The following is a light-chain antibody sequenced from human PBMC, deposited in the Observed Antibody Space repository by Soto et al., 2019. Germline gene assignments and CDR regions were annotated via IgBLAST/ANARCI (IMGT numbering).Light chain of an antibody. Sequence: EIVLTQSPGTLSLSPGERATLSCRASQSISANYLAWYQQKPGQAPRLLIYGVSIRATGIPDRFAGSGSGPDFTLTISRLEPEDFAVYYCHQYGVSPKTFGQGTTGELK. CDR3: HQYGVSPKT. V-gene: IGKV3-20*01. J-gene: IGKJ1*01. CDR1: QSISANY. CDR2: GVS.